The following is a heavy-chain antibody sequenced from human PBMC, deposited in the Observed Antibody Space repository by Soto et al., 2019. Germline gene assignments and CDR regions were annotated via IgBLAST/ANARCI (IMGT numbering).Heavy chain of an antibody. Sequence: TSETLSLTCAVYGGSFSGYYWSWIRQPPGKGLEWIGEINHSRSTNYNPSLKSRVTISVDTSKNQFSLKLSSVTAADTAVYYCARGVGVRGSGLYYFDYWGQGTLVTVSS. CDR1: GGSFSGYY. CDR3: ARGVGVRGSGLYYFDY. CDR2: INHSRST. J-gene: IGHJ4*02. V-gene: IGHV4-34*01. D-gene: IGHD3-10*01.